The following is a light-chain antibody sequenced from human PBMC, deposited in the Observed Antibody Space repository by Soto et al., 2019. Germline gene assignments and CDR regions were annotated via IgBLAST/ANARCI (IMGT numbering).Light chain of an antibody. CDR1: QGIRNA. Sequence: AIQMTQSPSSLSASVGDRVTIXXXASQGIRNALGWYQQKPGKAPKLLIYAASSLQSGVPSRFSGSGSGTDFTLTISSLQPEDFATYYCLQDYNYPRTFGQGTKVDIK. CDR2: AAS. J-gene: IGKJ1*01. CDR3: LQDYNYPRT. V-gene: IGKV1-6*01.